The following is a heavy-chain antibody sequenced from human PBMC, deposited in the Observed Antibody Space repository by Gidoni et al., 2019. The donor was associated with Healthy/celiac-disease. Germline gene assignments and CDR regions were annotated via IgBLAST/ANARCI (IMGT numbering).Heavy chain of an antibody. CDR2: INHSGST. J-gene: IGHJ6*02. D-gene: IGHD3-10*02. CDR1: GGSFSGYY. CDR3: ARVFHYYYYGMDV. Sequence: QVQLQQWGAGLLKPSETLSLTCAVYGGSFSGYYWSWIRQPPGKGLEWIGEINHSGSTNYNPSLKSRVTISVDTSKNQFSLKLSSATAADTAVYYCARVFHYYYYGMDVWGQGTTVTVSS. V-gene: IGHV4-34*01.